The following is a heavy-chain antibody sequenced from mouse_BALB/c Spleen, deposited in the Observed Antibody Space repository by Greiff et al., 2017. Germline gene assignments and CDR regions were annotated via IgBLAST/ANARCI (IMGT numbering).Heavy chain of an antibody. CDR1: GFTFSSFG. CDR3: ARRANDYEGFAY. Sequence: EVQVVESGGGLVQPGGSRKLSCAASGFTFSSFGMHWVRQAPEKGLEWVAYISSGSSTIYYADTVKGRFTISRDNPKNTLFLQMTSLRSEDTAMYYCARRANDYEGFAYWGQGTLVTVSA. D-gene: IGHD2-4*01. V-gene: IGHV5-17*02. CDR2: ISSGSSTI. J-gene: IGHJ3*01.